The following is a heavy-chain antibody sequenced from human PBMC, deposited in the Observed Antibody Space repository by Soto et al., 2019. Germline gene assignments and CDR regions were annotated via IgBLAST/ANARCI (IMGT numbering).Heavy chain of an antibody. CDR2: IIPIFGTA. CDR1: ACTFSSYA. V-gene: IGHV1-69*13. J-gene: IGHJ6*02. CDR3: ARRGYCTNGVCYYGMDV. D-gene: IGHD2-8*01. Sequence: ASVKVSCKPSACTFSSYAIIWVRQAPGQGLEWMGGIIPIFGTANYAQKFQGRVTITAEESTSTAYMELSSLRSEDTAVYYCARRGYCTNGVCYYGMDVWGQGTTVTVSS.